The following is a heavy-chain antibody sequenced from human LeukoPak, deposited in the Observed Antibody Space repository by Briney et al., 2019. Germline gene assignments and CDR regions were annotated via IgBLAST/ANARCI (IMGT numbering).Heavy chain of an antibody. CDR3: AREIKISMIAGDWFDP. Sequence: SETLSLTCTVSGGSISSYYWNWVRQPPGKGLEWNGYIYYSGSTNYNPPLKSRVTISVDTSKNQFSLKLSSVTAADTAVYYCAREIKISMIAGDWFDPWGQGPRSPSPQ. V-gene: IGHV4-59*01. D-gene: IGHD3-22*01. J-gene: IGHJ5*02. CDR2: IYYSGST. CDR1: GGSISSYY.